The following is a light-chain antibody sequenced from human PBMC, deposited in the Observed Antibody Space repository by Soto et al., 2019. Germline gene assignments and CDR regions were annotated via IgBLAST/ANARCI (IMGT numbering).Light chain of an antibody. CDR2: EVD. CDR1: TNDVGGFNY. J-gene: IGLJ1*01. Sequence: QSVLTQPPSASGSAGQSVTISCTGPTNDVGGFNYVSWYQQHPGRVPKLIIYEVDKRPSGVPDRFSGSKSGNTASLTVSGPQADDEAYYYCTSYAGNSKYVFGTWTKVTVL. V-gene: IGLV2-8*01. CDR3: TSYAGNSKYV.